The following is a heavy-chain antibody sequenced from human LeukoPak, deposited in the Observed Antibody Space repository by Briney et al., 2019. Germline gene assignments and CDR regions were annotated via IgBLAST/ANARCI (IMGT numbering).Heavy chain of an antibody. CDR3: ATGALDYYDSSGYWYNFDY. D-gene: IGHD3-22*01. CDR1: GYTFTSYG. CDR2: ISAYNGNT. J-gene: IGHJ4*02. V-gene: IGHV1-18*01. Sequence: GASVKVSCKASGYTFTSYGISWVRQAPGQGLEWMGWISAYNGNTNYAQKLQGRVTMTEDTSTDTAYMELSSLRSEDTAVYYCATGALDYYDSSGYWYNFDYWGQGTLVTVSS.